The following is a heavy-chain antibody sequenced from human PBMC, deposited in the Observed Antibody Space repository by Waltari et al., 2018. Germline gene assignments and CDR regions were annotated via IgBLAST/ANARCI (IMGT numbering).Heavy chain of an antibody. CDR3: VSTTFCSGTSCPMGV. CDR1: VFTFSRRD. V-gene: IGHV1-8*03. J-gene: IGHJ6*02. Sequence: QAQVVQSGAEVKTSGASVKVTCKASVFTFSRRDINWVRQAAGQGLEWMGWINPKSGKTGYAQKFQGRVTITGNTSINTVYMEVSSLGSEDTAVYYCVSTTFCSGTSCPMGVWGQGTTVTVSS. D-gene: IGHD2-2*01. CDR2: INPKSGKT.